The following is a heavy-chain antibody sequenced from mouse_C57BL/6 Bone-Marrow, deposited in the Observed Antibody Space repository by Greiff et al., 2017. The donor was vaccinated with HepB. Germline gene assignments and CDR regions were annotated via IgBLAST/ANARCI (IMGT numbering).Heavy chain of an antibody. D-gene: IGHD2-3*01. J-gene: IGHJ4*01. CDR2: ISDGGSYT. V-gene: IGHV5-4*01. CDR1: GFTFSSYA. CDR3: ARDCGYYYYAMDY. Sequence: DVQLVESGGGLVKPGGSLKLSCAASGFTFSSYAMSWVRQTPEKRLEWVATISDGGSYTYYPDNVKGRFTISRDNAKNNLYLQMSHLKSEDTAMYYCARDCGYYYYAMDYWGQGTSVTVSS.